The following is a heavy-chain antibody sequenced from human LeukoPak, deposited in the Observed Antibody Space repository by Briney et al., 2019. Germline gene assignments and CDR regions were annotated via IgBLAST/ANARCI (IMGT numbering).Heavy chain of an antibody. CDR1: GFTFSTYD. CDR3: ARVPRHTGYYDH. Sequence: QPGGSLRLSCAASGFTFSTYDMHWVRQAAGKGLEWVSSIGPAGDTYYPGSVQGRFTISREDARNSLYLQMNSLGAGDTAVYYCARVPRHTGYYDHWGQGTLVTVSS. CDR2: IGPAGDT. V-gene: IGHV3-13*01. J-gene: IGHJ4*02. D-gene: IGHD2-8*02.